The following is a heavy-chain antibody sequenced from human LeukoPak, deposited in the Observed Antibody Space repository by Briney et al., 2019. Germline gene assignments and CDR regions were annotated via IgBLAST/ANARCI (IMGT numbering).Heavy chain of an antibody. Sequence: ASVNVSCKVSGYTLTELSMHWVRQAPGKGLEWMGGFDPEDGETIYAQKFQGRVTMTEDTSTDKAYMELSSLRSEDTAVYYCATFDYYGSGSYTYYYYYMDVWGKGTTVTISS. CDR1: GYTLTELS. J-gene: IGHJ6*03. D-gene: IGHD3-10*01. CDR2: FDPEDGET. CDR3: ATFDYYGSGSYTYYYYYMDV. V-gene: IGHV1-24*01.